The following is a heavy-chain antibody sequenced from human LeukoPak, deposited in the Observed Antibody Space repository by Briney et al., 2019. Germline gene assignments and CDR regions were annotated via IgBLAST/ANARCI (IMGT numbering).Heavy chain of an antibody. CDR1: GFTLGTYW. V-gene: IGHV3-74*01. D-gene: IGHD3-10*02. J-gene: IGHJ4*02. CDR3: ARGVIFVWGVYYFDL. CDR2: INSDWTKI. Sequence: RGGWLRLSCAASGFTLGTYWMHWVRQAPGKGLGWVVRINSDWTKISYADSVKGRFSISSDHANNTVYLQMNSLRVEDTAVYYCARGVIFVWGVYYFDLWGQGTLVTVSS.